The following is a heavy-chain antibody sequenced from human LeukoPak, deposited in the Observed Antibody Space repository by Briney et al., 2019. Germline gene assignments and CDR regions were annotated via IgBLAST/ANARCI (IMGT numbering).Heavy chain of an antibody. CDR1: GGSINSYY. Sequence: SETLSLTCTVSGGSINSYYWSWIRQPPGKGLEWIGYIYYSGSTNYNPSLKSRVTISVDTSKNQFSLKLSSVTAADTAVYYCARVWYYYDSSGCSNNYYYYYMDVWGKGTTVTVSS. D-gene: IGHD3-22*01. V-gene: IGHV4-59*01. CDR2: IYYSGST. J-gene: IGHJ6*03. CDR3: ARVWYYYDSSGCSNNYYYYYMDV.